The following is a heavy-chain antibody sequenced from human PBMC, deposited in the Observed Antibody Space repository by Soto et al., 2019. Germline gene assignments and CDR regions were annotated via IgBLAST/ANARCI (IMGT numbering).Heavy chain of an antibody. J-gene: IGHJ4*02. D-gene: IGHD6-19*01. V-gene: IGHV1-24*01. CDR1: VYTLTELS. Sequence: ASVKVSYKVTVYTLTELSMHWVRQAPGKGLEWMGGFDPEDGETIYAQKFQGRVTMTEDTSTDTAYMELSSLRSEDTAVYYCATAYSSCWLFDSWGKETLAPVSS. CDR3: ATAYSSCWLFDS. CDR2: FDPEDGET.